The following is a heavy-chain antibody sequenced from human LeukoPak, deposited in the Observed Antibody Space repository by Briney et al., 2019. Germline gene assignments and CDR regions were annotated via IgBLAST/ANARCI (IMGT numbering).Heavy chain of an antibody. CDR1: GFTFSSYS. V-gene: IGHV3-21*01. Sequence: PGGSLRLSCAASGFTFSSYSMNWVRQAPGKGLEWVSSISSSSSYIYYADSVKGRFTISRDNAKNSLYLQMNSLRAEDTPVYYCALMGYGATGYFQHWGQGTLVTVSS. CDR2: ISSSSSYI. CDR3: ALMGYGATGYFQH. D-gene: IGHD4-17*01. J-gene: IGHJ1*01.